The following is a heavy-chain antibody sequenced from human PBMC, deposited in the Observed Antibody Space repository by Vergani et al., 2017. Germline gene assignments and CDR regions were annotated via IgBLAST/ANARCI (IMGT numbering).Heavy chain of an antibody. J-gene: IGHJ4*02. V-gene: IGHV3-23*01. CDR1: GFTFSSHA. CDR2: LSDGGGRT. D-gene: IGHD2-15*01. CDR3: AKDFPSGWQFPLYFHY. Sequence: EVQLLQSEGAVVQPGGSLRLSCVASGFTFSSHAMSWVRQPPGKGLEWVSGLSDGGGRTYYADSVKGRFTVSRDNARDTLYLQMNSLRVEDTAVYYCAKDFPSGWQFPLYFHYWGQGTLVTVSS.